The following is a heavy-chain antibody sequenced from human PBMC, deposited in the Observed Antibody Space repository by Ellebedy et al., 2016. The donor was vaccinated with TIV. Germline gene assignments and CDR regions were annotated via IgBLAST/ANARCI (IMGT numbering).Heavy chain of an antibody. Sequence: GESLKISXAASGFTCSSYWMHWVRQAPGKGLVLVSRINKDGSSTNYADSVKGRFTLSRDNSKNTVYLQMNSLRADDTAMYHCVKGDDYLWGTYRLYFDFWGQGTLVTVSA. D-gene: IGHD3-16*02. CDR1: GFTCSSYW. CDR2: INKDGSST. V-gene: IGHV3-74*01. CDR3: VKGDDYLWGTYRLYFDF. J-gene: IGHJ4*02.